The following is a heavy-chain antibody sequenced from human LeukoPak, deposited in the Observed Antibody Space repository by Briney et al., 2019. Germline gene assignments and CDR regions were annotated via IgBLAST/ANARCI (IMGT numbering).Heavy chain of an antibody. D-gene: IGHD6-13*01. CDR1: GFTFDDYA. Sequence: PGGSLRLSCAASGFTFDDYAMHWVRQAPGKGLEWVSGISWNSGSIGYADSVKGRLTISRDNAKNSLYLQMNSLRAEDTALYYCAKDMESSSSGLDYWGQGTLVTVSS. CDR2: ISWNSGSI. V-gene: IGHV3-9*01. J-gene: IGHJ4*02. CDR3: AKDMESSSSGLDY.